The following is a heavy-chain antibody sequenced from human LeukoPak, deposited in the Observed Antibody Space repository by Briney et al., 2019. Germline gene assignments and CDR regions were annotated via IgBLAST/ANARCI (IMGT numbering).Heavy chain of an antibody. D-gene: IGHD6-19*01. CDR2: IYQSGTT. V-gene: IGHV4-38-2*02. CDR3: ARERGRSGRFNWFDP. Sequence: SETLSLTCSVSGYFISSGYYWGWIRQPLGKGLEWIGSIYQSGTTSYNPSLKSRVTISVDTSKNQFSLKLSSVTAADTAVYYCARERGRSGRFNWFDPWGQGTLVTVSS. J-gene: IGHJ5*02. CDR1: GYFISSGYY.